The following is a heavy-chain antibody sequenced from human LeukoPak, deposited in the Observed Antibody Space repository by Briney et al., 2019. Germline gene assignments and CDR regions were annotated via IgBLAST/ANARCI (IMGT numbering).Heavy chain of an antibody. CDR3: ARDGVSPLYYYYMDV. D-gene: IGHD3-16*01. CDR2: IYHSGST. Sequence: PSETLSLTCAVSGGSISSSNWWSWVRQPPGKGLEWIGEIYHSGSTNHNPSLKSRVTMSVDTSKNQFSLKLSSVTAADTAVYYCARDGVSPLYYYYMDVWGKGTTVTVSS. CDR1: GGSISSSNW. V-gene: IGHV4-4*02. J-gene: IGHJ6*03.